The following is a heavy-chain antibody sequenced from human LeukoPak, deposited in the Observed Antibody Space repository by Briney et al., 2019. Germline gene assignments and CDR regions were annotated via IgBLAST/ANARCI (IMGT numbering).Heavy chain of an antibody. Sequence: SGTLSLTCAVSGGSLNTNNWWNWVRQPPGKGLEWIGEIYHTGSTNYNPSLKSRVTISVDKSKNQFSLKLSSVTAADTAVYYCASFDYYDNSGTYWGQGALVTVSS. CDR2: IYHTGST. D-gene: IGHD3-22*01. J-gene: IGHJ4*02. CDR1: GGSLNTNNW. V-gene: IGHV4-4*02. CDR3: ASFDYYDNSGTY.